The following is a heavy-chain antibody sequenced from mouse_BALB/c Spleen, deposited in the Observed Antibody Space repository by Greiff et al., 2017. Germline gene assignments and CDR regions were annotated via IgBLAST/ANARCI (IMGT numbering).Heavy chain of an antibody. V-gene: IGHV1S137*01. CDR2: ISTYYGDA. Sequence: VKLMESGAELVRPGVSVKISCKGSGYTFTDYAMHWVKQSHAKSLEWIGVISTYYGDASYNQKFKGKATMTVDKSSSTAYMELARLTSEDSAIYYCARGYYGSRDYYAMDYWGQGTSVTVSS. J-gene: IGHJ4*01. CDR3: ARGYYGSRDYYAMDY. D-gene: IGHD1-1*01. CDR1: GYTFTDYA.